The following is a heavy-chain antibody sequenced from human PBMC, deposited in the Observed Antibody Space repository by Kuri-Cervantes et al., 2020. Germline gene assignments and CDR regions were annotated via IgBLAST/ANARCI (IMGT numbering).Heavy chain of an antibody. CDR2: ISVDNDNT. V-gene: IGHV1-18*01. CDR1: GYTFTSYG. J-gene: IGHJ4*02. Sequence: ASVKVSCRASGYTFTSYGISWVRQAPGQGLEWMGWISVDNDNTHYAQKFQGRLTISTDTSTGTAYMELRSLRSDDTAMYYCARRVTIDSWGQGTLVTVSS. D-gene: IGHD4-11*01. CDR3: ARRVTIDS.